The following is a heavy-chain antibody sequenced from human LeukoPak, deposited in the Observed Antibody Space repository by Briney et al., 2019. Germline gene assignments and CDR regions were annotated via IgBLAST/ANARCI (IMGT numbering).Heavy chain of an antibody. V-gene: IGHV1-24*01. CDR1: GYTLTELS. Sequence: GASVKVSCKVSGYTLTELSMHWVRQAPGKGLEWMGGFDPEDGETIYAQKFQGRVTMTEDTSTDTAYMELSSLRSEDTAVYYCATRYCHSSSWPNWGQGTLVTVSS. CDR3: ATRYCHSSSWPN. CDR2: FDPEDGET. D-gene: IGHD6-13*01. J-gene: IGHJ4*02.